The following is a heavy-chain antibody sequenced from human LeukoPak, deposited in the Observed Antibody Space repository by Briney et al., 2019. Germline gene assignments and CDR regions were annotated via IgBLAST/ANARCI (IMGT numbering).Heavy chain of an antibody. CDR1: GGSISSYY. D-gene: IGHD6-13*01. J-gene: IGHJ4*02. Sequence: PSETLSLTCTVSGGSISSYYWSWIRQPAGKGLEWIGRIYTSGSTNYNPSLKSRVTISVDTSKNQFSLKLSSVTAADTAVYYCARDRRIAAADPFDYWGQGTLVTVSS. CDR2: IYTSGST. CDR3: ARDRRIAAADPFDY. V-gene: IGHV4-4*07.